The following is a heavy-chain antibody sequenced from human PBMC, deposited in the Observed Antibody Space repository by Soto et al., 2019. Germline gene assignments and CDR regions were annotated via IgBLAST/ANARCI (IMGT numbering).Heavy chain of an antibody. CDR1: GGSISSYY. D-gene: IGHD3-10*01. J-gene: IGHJ6*02. CDR3: ARQGFGELHGLVDV. Sequence: SETLSLTCTVSGGSISSYYWSWIRQPPGKGLEWIGYIYYSGSTNYNPSLKSRVTISVDTSKNQFSLKLSSVTAADTALYYCARQGFGELHGLVDVWSQGTTVTVSS. CDR2: IYYSGST. V-gene: IGHV4-59*01.